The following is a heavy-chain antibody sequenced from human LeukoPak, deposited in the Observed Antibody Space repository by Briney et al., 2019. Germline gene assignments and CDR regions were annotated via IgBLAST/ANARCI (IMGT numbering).Heavy chain of an antibody. V-gene: IGHV4-59*01. CDR1: GDSISSYF. J-gene: IGHJ3*01. Sequence: SETLSLTCTVSGDSISSYFWNWIRQTPGKGLEWIGFYNGRPNYNPSLKSRVTISVDTSKNQFSLKLRSVTAADAAVYYCARDQWSSSWYGAFDAWGQGTMVTVSS. CDR3: ARDQWSSSWYGAFDA. D-gene: IGHD6-13*01. CDR2: FYNGRP.